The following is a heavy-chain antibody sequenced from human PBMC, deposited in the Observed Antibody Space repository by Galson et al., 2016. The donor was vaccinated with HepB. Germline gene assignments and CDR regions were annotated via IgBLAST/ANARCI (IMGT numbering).Heavy chain of an antibody. CDR3: ARTDDFWSGY. V-gene: IGHV4-39*01. CDR1: GGSISSGDYY. D-gene: IGHD3-3*01. CDR2: IYYSGST. Sequence: SETLSLTCTVSGGSISSGDYYWSWIRQHPGKGLEWIGSIYYSGSTYYNPSLKSRVTISVDTSENQFSLKLSSVTAADTAVYYCARTDDFWSGYWSQGTLVTVSS. J-gene: IGHJ4*02.